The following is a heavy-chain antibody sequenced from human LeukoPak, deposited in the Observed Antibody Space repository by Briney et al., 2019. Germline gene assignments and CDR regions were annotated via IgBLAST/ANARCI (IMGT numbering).Heavy chain of an antibody. D-gene: IGHD4-17*01. Sequence: GGSLRLSCAASGFTFSTYWMHWVRQAPGKGLVWVARIKGNGSSTIYADSVKGRFTISRDNSKNTLYLQTSSLRAEDTAVYYCARASTTVPNLLDHWGRGTLVTVSS. CDR2: IKGNGSST. J-gene: IGHJ4*02. CDR3: ARASTTVPNLLDH. V-gene: IGHV3-74*01. CDR1: GFTFSTYW.